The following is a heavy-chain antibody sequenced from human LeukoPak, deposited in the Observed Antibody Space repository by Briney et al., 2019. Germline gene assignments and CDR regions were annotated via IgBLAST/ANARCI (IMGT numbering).Heavy chain of an antibody. D-gene: IGHD2-21*02. V-gene: IGHV3-48*02. CDR3: AREGLVVVTAIIYYYYGMDV. CDR2: ISTTGTTI. Sequence: GGSLRLSCAASGFTFSAYHINWVRQAPGKGLEWISYISTTGTTIHYADSVKGRFTISRDNAKNSLYLQMNSLRDEDTAVYYCAREGLVVVTAIIYYYYGMDVWGQGTTVTVSS. CDR1: GFTFSAYH. J-gene: IGHJ6*02.